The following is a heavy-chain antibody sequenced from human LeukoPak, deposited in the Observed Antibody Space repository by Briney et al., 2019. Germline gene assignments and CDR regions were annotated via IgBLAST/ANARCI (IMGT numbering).Heavy chain of an antibody. J-gene: IGHJ4*02. Sequence: PPGKGXEXIGYIYYSGSTNYNPSLKRRVTISVDTSKNQFSLKLSSVTAADTAVYYCARDGGVDCSSTSCYLGYWGQGTLVTVSS. V-gene: IGHV4-59*01. CDR3: ARDGGVDCSSTSCYLGY. CDR2: IYYSGST. D-gene: IGHD2-2*01.